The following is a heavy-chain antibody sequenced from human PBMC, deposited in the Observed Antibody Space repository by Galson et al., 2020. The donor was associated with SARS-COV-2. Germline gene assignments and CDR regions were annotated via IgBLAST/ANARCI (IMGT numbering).Heavy chain of an antibody. Sequence: GDSLKISCKASGYTFTDYYIHWVRQAPGQGLEWMGWINPNSGGWINPNSGGTISAQKFQGRVTMTRDTSITTVYMELSSLTSDDTAVYYCARGVPHHFDSSGFFYIIPLGSYHLDYWGQGTLVTVSS. D-gene: IGHD3-22*01. CDR1: GYTFTDYY. J-gene: IGHJ4*02. V-gene: IGHV1-2*02. CDR2: INPNSGGWINPNSGGT. CDR3: ARGVPHHFDSSGFFYIIPLGSYHLDY.